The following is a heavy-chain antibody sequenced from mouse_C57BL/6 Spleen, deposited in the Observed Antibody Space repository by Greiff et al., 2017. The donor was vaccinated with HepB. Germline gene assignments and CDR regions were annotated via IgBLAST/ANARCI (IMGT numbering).Heavy chain of an antibody. V-gene: IGHV1-82*01. CDR1: GYALSSSW. D-gene: IGHD2-2*01. J-gene: IGHJ3*01. CDR2: IDPGDGDT. CDR3: ARGGYGYDGFAY. Sequence: QVQLQQSGPELVKPGASVKISCKASGYALSSSWMNWVKQRPEKGLEWIGRIDPGDGDTNYNGKFKGKATLTADKSSSTAYMQLSSLTSEDSAVYFCARGGYGYDGFAYWGQGTLVTVSA.